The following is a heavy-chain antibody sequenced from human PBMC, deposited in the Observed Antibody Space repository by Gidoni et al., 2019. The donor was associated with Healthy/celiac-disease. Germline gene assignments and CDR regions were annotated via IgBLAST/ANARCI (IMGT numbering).Heavy chain of an antibody. J-gene: IGHJ6*02. D-gene: IGHD3-10*01. CDR3: ARLPLTMVRGVTTYYYYGMDV. Sequence: QLQLQESGPGLVKPSATLSLTCTVSGGSISRSSYYWGWIRQPPGKGLEWIGSIYYSGSTYYNPSLKDRVTISVDTSKNQFSLKLSSVTAADTAVYYCARLPLTMVRGVTTYYYYGMDVWGQGTTVTVSS. CDR1: GGSISRSSYY. V-gene: IGHV4-39*01. CDR2: IYYSGST.